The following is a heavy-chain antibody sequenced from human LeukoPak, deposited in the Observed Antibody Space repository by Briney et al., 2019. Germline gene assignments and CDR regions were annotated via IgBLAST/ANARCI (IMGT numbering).Heavy chain of an antibody. V-gene: IGHV3-21*01. D-gene: IGHD2-2*01. CDR2: ISSISSYI. CDR3: ARDGGRLGYCSSTSCPDFDY. CDR1: GFTFSSYS. J-gene: IGHJ4*02. Sequence: GGSLRLSCAASGFTFSSYSMNWVRQAPGKGLEWVSSISSISSYIYYADSVKGRFTISRDNAKNSLYLQMNSLRAEDTAVYYCARDGGRLGYCSSTSCPDFDYWGQGTLVTVSS.